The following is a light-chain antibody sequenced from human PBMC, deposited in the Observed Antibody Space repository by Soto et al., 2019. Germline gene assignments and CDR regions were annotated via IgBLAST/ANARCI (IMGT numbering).Light chain of an antibody. CDR1: SSDVGSYNL. CDR3: CAYAGSSTPVV. V-gene: IGLV2-23*01. J-gene: IGLJ2*01. Sequence: QSVLTQPASVSGSPEQSITISCTGTSSDVGSYNLVSWYQQHPGKAPKLMIYEGSKRPSGVSNRFSGSKSGNTASLAISGLQAEDEADYYCCAYAGSSTPVVFGGGTKHTLL. CDR2: EGS.